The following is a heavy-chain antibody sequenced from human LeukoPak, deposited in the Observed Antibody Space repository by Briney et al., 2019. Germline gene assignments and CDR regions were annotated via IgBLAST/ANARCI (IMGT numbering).Heavy chain of an antibody. CDR3: DPRNKGLDP. CDR2: SNGDGTLT. CDR1: GFTLSYYW. V-gene: IGHV3-74*01. Sequence: GGSLRLSYGASGFTLSYYWMFWVRQAPGKGLVCVARSNGDGTLTNYADSVKGRFIISRDNAKNTLYLQMNSLRVEDTAVYTRDPRNKGLDPWGQGTLVTVSS. D-gene: IGHD2/OR15-2a*01. J-gene: IGHJ5*02.